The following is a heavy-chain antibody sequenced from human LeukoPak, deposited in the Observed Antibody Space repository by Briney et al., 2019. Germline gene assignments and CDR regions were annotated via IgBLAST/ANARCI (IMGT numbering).Heavy chain of an antibody. D-gene: IGHD3-10*01. CDR3: ARKMHLYGSGSYFVY. V-gene: IGHV1-8*01. CDR2: MNPNSGNT. CDR1: GYTFTSYD. Sequence: ASVKVSCKASGYTFTSYDINWVRQATGQGLEWMGWMNPNSGNTCYAQKFQCRVTMTRNTSIGTAYMELSSLRSEDTAVYYCARKMHLYGSGSYFVYWGQGTLVTVSS. J-gene: IGHJ4*02.